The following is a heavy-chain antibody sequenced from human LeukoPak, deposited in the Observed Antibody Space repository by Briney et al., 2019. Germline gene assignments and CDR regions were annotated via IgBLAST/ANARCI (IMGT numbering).Heavy chain of an antibody. V-gene: IGHV4-39*01. J-gene: IGHJ4*02. D-gene: IGHD3-16*01. CDR3: ARHVGRRIIVDY. CDR1: GGSIRISSYY. Sequence: SETLSLTCTVSGGSIRISSYYWGWIRQPPGKGLEWIGSIYYSGSTYYNPSLKSRATISVAVDTSKNQFSLKLSSVTAADTAVYYCARHVGRRIIVDYWGQGTLVTVSS. CDR2: IYYSGST.